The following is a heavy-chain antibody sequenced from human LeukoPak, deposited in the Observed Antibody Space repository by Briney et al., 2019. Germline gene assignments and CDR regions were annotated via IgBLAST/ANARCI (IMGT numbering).Heavy chain of an antibody. J-gene: IGHJ5*02. CDR3: ARVVPAAVNWFDP. Sequence: GESLKISCKGSGYSFTSYWISWVRQMPGKGLEWMGRIDPSDSYTNYSPSFQGHVTISADKSINTAYLQWSSLKASDTAMYYCARVVPAAVNWFDPWGQGTLVTVSS. V-gene: IGHV5-10-1*01. CDR2: IDPSDSYT. CDR1: GYSFTSYW. D-gene: IGHD2-2*01.